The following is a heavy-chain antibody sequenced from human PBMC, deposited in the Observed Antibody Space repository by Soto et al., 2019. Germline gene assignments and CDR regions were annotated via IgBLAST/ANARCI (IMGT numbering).Heavy chain of an antibody. CDR1: GGSGSSGRYY. D-gene: IGHD3-9*01. CDR3: ARGSPAESGRYIQH. CDR2: IYYSGST. V-gene: IGHV4-61*01. Sequence: PSETLSRSGTVSGGSGSSGRYYWSGSRQPPGKGLEWIGYIYYSGSTNYNPSLKGRVTISVDTSKNQFSMKLSSVTAADTAVYSCARGSPAESGRYIQHWGKGPLVTTSS. J-gene: IGHJ1*01.